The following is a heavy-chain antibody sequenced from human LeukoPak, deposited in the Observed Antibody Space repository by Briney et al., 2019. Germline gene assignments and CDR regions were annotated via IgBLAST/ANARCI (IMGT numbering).Heavy chain of an antibody. CDR1: GFTFDDYG. Sequence: GGSLRLSCAASGFTFDDYGMSWVRQAPGRGLEWVANIKRDGGERYYVDSVRGRFTISRDNAKNSLYLQMNGLRTEDTAVYYCATEARGLGVWGKGTMVTISS. CDR2: IKRDGGER. D-gene: IGHD3-10*01. J-gene: IGHJ6*04. CDR3: ATEARGLGV. V-gene: IGHV3-7*01.